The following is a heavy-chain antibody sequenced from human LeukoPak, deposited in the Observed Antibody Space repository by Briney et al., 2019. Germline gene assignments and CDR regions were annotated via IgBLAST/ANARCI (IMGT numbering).Heavy chain of an antibody. V-gene: IGHV3-30*18. D-gene: IGHD6-13*01. CDR2: ISYDGSNK. CDR1: GFTFCIYG. Sequence: GGSLRLSCAASGFTFCIYGMHWVRKAPGKGMEWVAIISYDGSNKYYADSVKGRFTISRDNSKNTLYLQMNSLRAEETDVYYCVKDWEIAAAAMGAFQHWGQGTLVPVSS. CDR3: VKDWEIAAAAMGAFQH. J-gene: IGHJ1*01.